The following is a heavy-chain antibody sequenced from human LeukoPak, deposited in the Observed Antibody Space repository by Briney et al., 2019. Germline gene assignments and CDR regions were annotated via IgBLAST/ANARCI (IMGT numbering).Heavy chain of an antibody. CDR3: ARGRDRSGYYYVGYFQH. CDR1: GGSFSGYY. J-gene: IGHJ1*01. D-gene: IGHD3-22*01. V-gene: IGHV4-34*01. CDR2: INHSGST. Sequence: SETLSLTCAVYGGSFSGYYWSWIRQPPGKGLEWIGEINHSGSTNYNPSLKSRVTISVDTSKNQFSLKLSSVTAADTAVYYCARGRDRSGYYYVGYFQHWGQGTLVTVSS.